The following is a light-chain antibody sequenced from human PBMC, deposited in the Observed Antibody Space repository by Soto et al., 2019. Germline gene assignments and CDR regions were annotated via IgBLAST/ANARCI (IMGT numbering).Light chain of an antibody. V-gene: IGLV2-14*01. CDR2: EVT. Sequence: QSALTQPASVSGSPGQSITISCTGTSNDVGGYKYVSWYQQHPGKAPKLMIYEVTNRPSGVSDRFSGSKSGNTASLTISGLQAEDEANYYCQSYDSTLDARYVFGTGTKLTVL. CDR3: QSYDSTLDARYV. J-gene: IGLJ1*01. CDR1: SNDVGGYKY.